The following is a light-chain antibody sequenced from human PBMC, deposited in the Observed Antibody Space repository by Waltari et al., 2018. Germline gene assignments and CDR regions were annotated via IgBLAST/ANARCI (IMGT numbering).Light chain of an antibody. CDR2: ESS. CDR3: QQYDNLPSVA. J-gene: IGKJ4*01. CDR1: QDISFY. V-gene: IGKV1-33*01. Sequence: DIQMTQSPSSLSASVGDRVTITCQASQDISFYLNWYQQKPGKAPKLLISESSNLATGVPSRCSGSRSGTHFTFTISSLQPEDVASYYCQQYDNLPSVAFGGGTKVEL.